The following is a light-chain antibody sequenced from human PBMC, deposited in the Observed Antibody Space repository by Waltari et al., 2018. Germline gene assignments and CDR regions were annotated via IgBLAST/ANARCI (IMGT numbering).Light chain of an antibody. V-gene: IGKV1-33*01. CDR2: DAS. CDR1: QDISNY. Sequence: DIQMTQSPSSLSASVGGRVTITCQASQDISNYLNWYQQKPGKAPKLLIYDASNLETGVPSRFSGSGSGTDFTFTISSLQPEDIATYYCQQYDNLPRGFTFGPGTKVDIK. J-gene: IGKJ3*01. CDR3: QQYDNLPRGFT.